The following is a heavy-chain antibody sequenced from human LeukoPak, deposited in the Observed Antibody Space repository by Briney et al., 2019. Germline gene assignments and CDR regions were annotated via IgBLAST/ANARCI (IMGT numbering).Heavy chain of an antibody. CDR2: ISTYNGNT. J-gene: IGHJ6*03. Sequence: ASVKVSCKASGYTFTSYGISWVRQAPGQGLEWMGWISTYNGNTNYAQKLHGRVTMTTDTSTSTAYMDLRSLRSDDTAVYYCARARGGSYYYNYMDVWGKGTTVTVSS. D-gene: IGHD3-16*01. CDR1: GYTFTSYG. V-gene: IGHV1-18*01. CDR3: ARARGGSYYYNYMDV.